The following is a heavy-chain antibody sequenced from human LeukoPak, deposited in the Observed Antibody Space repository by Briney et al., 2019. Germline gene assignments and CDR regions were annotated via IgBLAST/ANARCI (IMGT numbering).Heavy chain of an antibody. D-gene: IGHD3-10*01. CDR1: GFTFSSYG. J-gene: IGHJ6*03. CDR2: IWYGGSNK. Sequence: GRSLRLSCAASGFTFSSYGMHWVRQAPGKGLEWVAVIWYGGSNKYYADSVKGRFTISRDNSKNTLYLQMNSLRAEDTAVYYCAKGMVRGVIPYYMDVWGKGTTVTVSS. V-gene: IGHV3-30*18. CDR3: AKGMVRGVIPYYMDV.